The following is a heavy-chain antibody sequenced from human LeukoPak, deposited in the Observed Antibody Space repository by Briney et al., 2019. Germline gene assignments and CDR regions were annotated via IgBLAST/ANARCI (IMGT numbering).Heavy chain of an antibody. CDR3: AHRLWAGYNSDAFDI. CDR2: IYWDDDK. CDR1: GFSLSTSGVG. J-gene: IGHJ3*02. V-gene: IGHV2-5*02. D-gene: IGHD5-24*01. Sequence: SGPTLVKPTQTLTLTCTFSGFSLSTSGVGVGWIRQPPGKALEWLAHIYWDDDKRYSPSLKSRLTITKDTSKNQVVLTMTNMDPVDTATYYCAHRLWAGYNSDAFDIWGQGTMVTVSS.